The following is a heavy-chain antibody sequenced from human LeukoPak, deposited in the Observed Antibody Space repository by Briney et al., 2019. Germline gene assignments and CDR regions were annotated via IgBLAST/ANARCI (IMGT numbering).Heavy chain of an antibody. Sequence: GGSLRLSCAASGFIFSSYAMHWVRQTPGKGLEWVAFISSDGRNTFHADSVKGRFTISRDNSKNSLYLQMNSLRAEDTAVYYCARDLRLLIADGYYYYGMDVWGQGTTVTVSS. V-gene: IGHV3-33*08. CDR2: ISSDGRNT. J-gene: IGHJ6*02. D-gene: IGHD2-21*01. CDR1: GFIFSSYA. CDR3: ARDLRLLIADGYYYYGMDV.